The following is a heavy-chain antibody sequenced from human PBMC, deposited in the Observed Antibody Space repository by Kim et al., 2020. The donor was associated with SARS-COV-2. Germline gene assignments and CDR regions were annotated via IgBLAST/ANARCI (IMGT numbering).Heavy chain of an antibody. D-gene: IGHD3-10*01. Sequence: SETLSLTCAVYGGSFSGYYWSWIRQPPGKGLEWIGEINHSGSTNYNPSLKSRVTISLGTSKNQFSLKLSSVTAADTAVYYCASSLTMVRGVIIKKPRGIRQLDYWGQGALVSVSS. J-gene: IGHJ4*02. CDR3: ASSLTMVRGVIIKKPRGIRQLDY. CDR2: INHSGST. CDR1: GGSFSGYY. V-gene: IGHV4-34*01.